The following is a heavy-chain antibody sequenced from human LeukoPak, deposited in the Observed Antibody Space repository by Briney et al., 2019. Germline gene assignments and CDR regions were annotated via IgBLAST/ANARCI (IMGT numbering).Heavy chain of an antibody. Sequence: ASVRVSCKLSGYTLSEVSIHWVRQTPGEGLEWMGGLEPDVVETTHAQKFRGRATMTEDTSSNTAYLELTSLTYEDTAVYYCATSVYCSTTTCDGNGGRDDGFDLWGQGTLVTVSP. CDR1: GYTLSEVS. CDR3: ATSVYCSTTTCDGNGGRDDGFDL. CDR2: LEPDVVET. V-gene: IGHV1-24*01. D-gene: IGHD2-2*01. J-gene: IGHJ3*01.